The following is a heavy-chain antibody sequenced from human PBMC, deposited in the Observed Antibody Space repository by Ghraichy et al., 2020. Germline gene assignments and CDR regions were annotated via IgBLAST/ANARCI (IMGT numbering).Heavy chain of an antibody. CDR2: ISYDGSNK. J-gene: IGHJ1*01. CDR3: ARGRGWYYGSGSPSNEYFQH. D-gene: IGHD3-10*01. CDR1: GFTFSSYA. V-gene: IGHV3-30*04. Sequence: LSLTCAASGFTFSSYAMHWVRQAPGKGLEWVAVISYDGSNKYYADSVKGRFTISRDNSKNTLYLQMNSLRAEDTAVYYCARGRGWYYGSGSPSNEYFQHWGQGTLVTVSS.